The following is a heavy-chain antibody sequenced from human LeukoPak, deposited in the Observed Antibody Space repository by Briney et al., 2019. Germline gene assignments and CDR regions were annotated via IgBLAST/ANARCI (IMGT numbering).Heavy chain of an antibody. CDR1: GGSVSSYY. J-gene: IGHJ4*02. D-gene: IGHD6-13*01. Sequence: SETLSLTCTVSGGSVSSYYWSWIRQSPGKGLEWIGYIYYSGSTSYNPSLESRVTISVDTSKNQFSLKLSSVTAADTAVYYCASAEPRGIIWYPYWGQGTLVTVSS. V-gene: IGHV4-59*02. CDR2: IYYSGST. CDR3: ASAEPRGIIWYPY.